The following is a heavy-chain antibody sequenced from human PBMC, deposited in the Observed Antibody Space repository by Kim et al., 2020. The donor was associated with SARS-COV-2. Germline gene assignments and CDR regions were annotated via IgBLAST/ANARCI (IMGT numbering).Heavy chain of an antibody. Sequence: SPSFQGQVTISADKSISTAYLQWSSLKASDTAMYYCARQDYYDSSAPADYWGQGTLVTVSS. CDR3: ARQDYYDSSAPADY. V-gene: IGHV5-51*01. D-gene: IGHD3-22*01. J-gene: IGHJ4*02.